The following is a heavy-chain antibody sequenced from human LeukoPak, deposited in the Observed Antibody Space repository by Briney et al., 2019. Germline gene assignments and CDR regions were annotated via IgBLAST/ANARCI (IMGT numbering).Heavy chain of an antibody. CDR1: GFTFSDYY. J-gene: IGHJ3*02. CDR3: ARVGLSPIDAFDI. Sequence: PGGSLRLSCAASGFTFSDYYMSWIRQAPGKGLEWVPYISSSGSTIYYADSVKGRFTISRDNAKNSLYLQMNSLRAEDTAVYYCARVGLSPIDAFDIWGQGTMVTVSS. D-gene: IGHD2-2*01. V-gene: IGHV3-11*01. CDR2: ISSSGSTI.